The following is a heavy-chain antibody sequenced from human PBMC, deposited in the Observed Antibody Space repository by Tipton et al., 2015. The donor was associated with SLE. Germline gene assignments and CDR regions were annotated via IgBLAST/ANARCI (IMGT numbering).Heavy chain of an antibody. CDR1: GGSFSGYY. CDR3: ARGGAMVWGVMVFDY. CDR2: INYRGST. D-gene: IGHD3-10*01. Sequence: TLSLTCAVYGGSFSGYYWSWTRQPPGKGLEWIGEINYRGSTNSNPSLKSRVTISVDTSKNQFSLKMTSVTAADTAVYYCARGGAMVWGVMVFDYWGQGNLVTVSS. V-gene: IGHV4-34*01. J-gene: IGHJ4*02.